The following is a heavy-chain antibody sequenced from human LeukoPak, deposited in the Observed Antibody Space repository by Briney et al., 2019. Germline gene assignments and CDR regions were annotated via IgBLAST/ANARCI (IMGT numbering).Heavy chain of an antibody. J-gene: IGHJ4*02. CDR2: IYYSGTT. Sequence: SETLSLTCSVSGGSISSSSYYWGWIRQPPGKGLEWIGSIYYSGTTYYNPSLKSRVTISVDTSKNQFSLKLSSVTAADTAVYYCSRRGSLSDYWGQGTLVTVSS. D-gene: IGHD1-26*01. CDR1: GGSISSSSYY. V-gene: IGHV4-39*01. CDR3: SRRGSLSDY.